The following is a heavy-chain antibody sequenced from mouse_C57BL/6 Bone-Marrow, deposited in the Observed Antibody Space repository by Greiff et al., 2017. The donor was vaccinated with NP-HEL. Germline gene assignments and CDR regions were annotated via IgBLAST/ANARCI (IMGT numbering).Heavy chain of an antibody. V-gene: IGHV1-18*01. J-gene: IGHJ2*01. D-gene: IGHD1-1*01. CDR3: ARRGVVAADY. Sequence: EVQGVESGPELVKPGASVKIPCKASGYTFTDYNMDWVKQSHGKSLEWIGDINPNNGGTIYNQKFKGKATLTVDKSSSTAYMELRSLTSEDTAVYYSARRGVVAADYWGQGTTLTVSS. CDR2: INPNNGGT. CDR1: GYTFTDYN.